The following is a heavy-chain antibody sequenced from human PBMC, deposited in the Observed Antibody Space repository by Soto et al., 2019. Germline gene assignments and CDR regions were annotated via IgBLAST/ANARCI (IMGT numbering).Heavy chain of an antibody. J-gene: IGHJ6*02. D-gene: IGHD2-2*01. CDR2: ISSSSSTI. V-gene: IGHV3-48*02. CDR1: GFTFSSYS. CDR3: AREWDIVVVPAATGGYCGMDV. Sequence: GGSLRLSCAASGFTFSSYSMNWVRQAPGKGLEWVSYISSSSSTIYYADSVKGRFTISRDNAKNSLYLQMNSLRDEDTAVYYCAREWDIVVVPAATGGYCGMDVWGQGTTVTVSS.